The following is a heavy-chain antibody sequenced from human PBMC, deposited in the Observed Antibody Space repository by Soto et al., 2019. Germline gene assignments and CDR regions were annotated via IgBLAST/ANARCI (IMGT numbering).Heavy chain of an antibody. V-gene: IGHV1-69*02. CDR1: GGTFSSYT. CDR3: ARGGYSGRPIITRFDP. Sequence: QVQLVQSGAEVKKPGSSVKVSCKASGGTFSSYTISWVRQAPGHGLEWMGRLIPILGIANYAPKFQGRVTINADKSTSTAYMELSSLRSEDTAVYYCARGGYSGRPIITRFDPWGQGTLVTVSS. D-gene: IGHD1-26*01. CDR2: LIPILGIA. J-gene: IGHJ5*02.